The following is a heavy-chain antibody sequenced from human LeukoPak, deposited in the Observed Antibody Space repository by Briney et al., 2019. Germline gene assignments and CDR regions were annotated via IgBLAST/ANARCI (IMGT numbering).Heavy chain of an antibody. CDR2: ISGSGGST. V-gene: IGHV3-23*01. J-gene: IGHJ4*02. Sequence: PGGSLRLSCTASGFTFGRYAMTWVRQAPGKGLEWVSAISGSGGSTYYADSVKGRFTISRDNSKNTLYLQMNSLRAEDTAVYYCAKEVRRDSGSRLDYWGQGTLVTVSS. CDR1: GFTFGRYA. CDR3: AKEVRRDSGSRLDY. D-gene: IGHD1-26*01.